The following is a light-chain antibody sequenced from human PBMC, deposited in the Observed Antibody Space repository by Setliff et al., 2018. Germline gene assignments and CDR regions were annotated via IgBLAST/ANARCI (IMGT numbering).Light chain of an antibody. V-gene: IGLV2-14*01. CDR2: DVT. Sequence: QSALTQPASVSGSPGKSITISCTGTSSDDVGYNSVSWYQQHPDKAPKPIIYDVTTQPSEVSNRFSGSQSGNPASLTISGLQAEDDADYYCSSYKSSTTLVFGGGTKVTVL. J-gene: IGLJ2*01. CDR3: SSYKSSTTLV. CDR1: SSDDVGYNS.